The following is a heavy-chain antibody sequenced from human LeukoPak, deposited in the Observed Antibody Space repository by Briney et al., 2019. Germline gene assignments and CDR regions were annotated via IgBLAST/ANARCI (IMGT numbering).Heavy chain of an antibody. J-gene: IGHJ4*02. CDR2: MYYSEIS. V-gene: IGHV4-39*07. CDR1: GGSISSSSYY. CDR3: ARGVARSSKFHFSYYFDY. D-gene: IGHD6-6*01. Sequence: SETLSLTCTVSGGSISSSSYYWGWIRQPPGKGLEWIGSMYYSEISYYNPSLKSRVTISVDTSKNQFSLKLSSVTAADTAVYYCARGVARSSKFHFSYYFDYWGQGTLVTVSS.